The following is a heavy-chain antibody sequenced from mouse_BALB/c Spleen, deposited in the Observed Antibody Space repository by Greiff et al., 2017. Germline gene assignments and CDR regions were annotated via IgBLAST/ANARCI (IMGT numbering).Heavy chain of an antibody. CDR1: GYSITSDYA. CDR3: ARFHGYFDY. CDR2: ISYSGST. V-gene: IGHV3-2*02. J-gene: IGHJ2*01. Sequence: EVQLQQSGPGLVKPSQSLSLTCTVTGYSITSDYAWNWIRQFPGNKLEWMGYISYSGSTSYNPSLKSRISITRDTSKNQFFLQLNSVTTEDTATYYCARFHGYFDYWGQGTTLTVSS.